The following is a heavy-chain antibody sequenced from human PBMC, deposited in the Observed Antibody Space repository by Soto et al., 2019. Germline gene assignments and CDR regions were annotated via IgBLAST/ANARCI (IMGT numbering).Heavy chain of an antibody. CDR2: ISGIGGST. V-gene: IGHV3-23*01. D-gene: IGHD6-13*01. J-gene: IGHJ4*02. CDR1: GFTFTDYA. CDR3: ARGSSGYISSWYYFDY. Sequence: QPVGSLRLSGAASGFTFTDYALSWVRQAPGKGLEWVATISGIGGSTYLADSVKGRLSISRDNSKNTVSLLMNSLRAEDTAVYFCARGSSGYISSWYYFDYWGRGTLVTVSS.